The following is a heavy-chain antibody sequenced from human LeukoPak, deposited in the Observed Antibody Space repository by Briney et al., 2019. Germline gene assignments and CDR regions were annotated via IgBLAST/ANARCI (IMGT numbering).Heavy chain of an antibody. Sequence: GGSLRLSCVASGFNCDDYGMTWVRQAPGQGLEWVSGINWNGGSTAYADSVKGRFTISRDNAKNSLYLQMNSLRAEDTALYYCAREVKFQLLSFPLDYWGQGTLVTVSS. D-gene: IGHD2-2*01. CDR3: AREVKFQLLSFPLDY. CDR2: INWNGGST. V-gene: IGHV3-20*04. J-gene: IGHJ4*02. CDR1: GFNCDDYG.